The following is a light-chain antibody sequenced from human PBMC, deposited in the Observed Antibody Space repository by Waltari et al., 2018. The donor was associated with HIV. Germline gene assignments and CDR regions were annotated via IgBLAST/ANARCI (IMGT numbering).Light chain of an antibody. J-gene: IGLJ3*02. CDR1: TSNIGTKT. Sequence: QTVVTQPPSVSGTPGQTVTISCSGSTSNIGTKTVNWYQHLPGTAPKRLIYGNYQRPSGVPDRFSASKSGTSASLAISGLQSEDEADYYCASWDASLNGWVFGGGTKLTVL. V-gene: IGLV1-44*01. CDR3: ASWDASLNGWV. CDR2: GNY.